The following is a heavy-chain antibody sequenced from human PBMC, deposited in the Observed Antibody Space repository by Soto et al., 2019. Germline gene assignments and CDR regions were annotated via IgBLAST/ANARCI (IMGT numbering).Heavy chain of an antibody. J-gene: IGHJ4*02. CDR2: TYYRSKWYN. CDR3: AREGEAVAPLATKPANYYFDY. Sequence: KQSQTLSLTCAISGDSVSSNSAAWNWIRQSPSRGLEWLGRTYYRSKWYNDYAVSVKSRITINPDTSKNQFSLQLNSVTPEDTAVYYCAREGEAVAPLATKPANYYFDYWGQGTLVTVSS. V-gene: IGHV6-1*01. D-gene: IGHD6-19*01. CDR1: GDSVSSNSAA.